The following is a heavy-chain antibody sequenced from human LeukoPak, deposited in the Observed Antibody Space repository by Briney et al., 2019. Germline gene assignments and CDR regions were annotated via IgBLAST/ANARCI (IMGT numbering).Heavy chain of an antibody. J-gene: IGHJ4*02. D-gene: IGHD3-10*01. CDR2: ISGSGGST. CDR3: AKTGRGLWGITMVRGARFDY. CDR1: GFTFSSYA. Sequence: TGGSLRLSCAASGFTFSSYAMSWVRQAPGKRLEWVSAISGSGGSTYYADSVKGRFTISRDNSKNTLYLQMNSLRAEDTAVYYCAKTGRGLWGITMVRGARFDYWGQGTLVTVSS. V-gene: IGHV3-23*01.